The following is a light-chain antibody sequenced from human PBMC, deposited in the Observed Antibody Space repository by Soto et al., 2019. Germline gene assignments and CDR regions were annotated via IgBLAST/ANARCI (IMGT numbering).Light chain of an antibody. CDR3: SSYTSISTAV. V-gene: IGLV2-14*01. J-gene: IGLJ2*01. CDR1: SSDVGGYNY. Sequence: QSALTQPASVSGSPGQSITISCTGTSSDVGGYNYVSWYQQHPGNAPELMIYEVSKRPSGVSNRFSGSKSGNTASLTISGLQADDEAEYYCSSYTSISTAVFGGGTKVTVL. CDR2: EVS.